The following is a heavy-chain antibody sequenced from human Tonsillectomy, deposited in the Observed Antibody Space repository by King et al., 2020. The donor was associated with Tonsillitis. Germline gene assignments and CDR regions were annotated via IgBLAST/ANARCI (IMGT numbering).Heavy chain of an antibody. CDR2: IKSKTNGGTA. D-gene: IGHD3-10*01. Sequence: DVQLVESGGGLVKPGGSLRLSCASSGFTFINAWMSWVRQAPGKGLEWVGSIKSKTNGGTADYAAPVKGRFTISRDESTNTLYLQMNSLKTEDTAVYYCTTQLYYGSGSQAAQGLDYWGQGTLVTVSS. CDR3: TTQLYYGSGSQAAQGLDY. V-gene: IGHV3-15*01. CDR1: GFTFINAW. J-gene: IGHJ4*02.